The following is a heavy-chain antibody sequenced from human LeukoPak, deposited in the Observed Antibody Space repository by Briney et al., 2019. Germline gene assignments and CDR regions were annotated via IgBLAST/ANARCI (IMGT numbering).Heavy chain of an antibody. J-gene: IGHJ4*02. CDR2: IYPGDSDT. CDR3: ARADTAMVHNLDY. V-gene: IGHV5-51*01. D-gene: IGHD5-18*01. Sequence: GESLKIPCKGSGYSFTSYWIGWVRQMPGKGLEWMGIIYPGDSDTRYSPSFQGQVTTSADKSISTAYLQWSSLKASDTAMYYCARADTAMVHNLDYWGQGTLVTVSS. CDR1: GYSFTSYW.